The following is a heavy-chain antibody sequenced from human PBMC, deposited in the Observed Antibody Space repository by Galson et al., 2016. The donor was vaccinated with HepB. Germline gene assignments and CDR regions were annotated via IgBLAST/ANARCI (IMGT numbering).Heavy chain of an antibody. V-gene: IGHV4-31*03. CDR1: GGSIGSGGFY. CDR3: ARVRMVLVVSHFDS. CDR2: IYRSGNT. D-gene: IGHD2-15*01. Sequence: LTCTVSGGSIGSGGFYWSWLRQHPGKGLQLIGYIYRSGNTYYSPSLESRLSMSIDVSKNRFSLNLTSVTAADTAVYYCARVRMVLVVSHFDSWGQGALVAVSS. J-gene: IGHJ4*02.